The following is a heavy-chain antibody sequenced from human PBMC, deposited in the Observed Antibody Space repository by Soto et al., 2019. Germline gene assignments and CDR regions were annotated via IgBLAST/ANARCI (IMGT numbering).Heavy chain of an antibody. J-gene: IGHJ4*02. CDR3: AKGADLGPYYYFDY. CDR1: GFTFSSDE. D-gene: IGHD1-26*01. V-gene: IGHV3-23*01. CDR2: ISGSGGST. Sequence: GGSLRLSCAASGFTFSSDEMNWVRQAPGKGLEWVSAISGSGGSTYYADSVKGRFTISRDNSKNTLYLQMNSLRAEDTAVYYCAKGADLGPYYYFDYWGQGTLVTVSS.